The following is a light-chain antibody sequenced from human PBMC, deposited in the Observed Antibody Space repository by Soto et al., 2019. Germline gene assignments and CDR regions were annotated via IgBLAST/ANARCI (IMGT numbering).Light chain of an antibody. CDR1: QDIDSW. CDR3: QQYNNYWT. J-gene: IGKJ1*01. CDR2: AAS. Sequence: DIQMTQSPSSVSASVGDRVTITCRASQDIDSWLAWYQQKPGKAPKLLIYAASSLQSGVPSRFSGSGSGTDFTLTISSLQPEDFATYYCQQYNNYWTFGQGTKVDIK. V-gene: IGKV1D-16*01.